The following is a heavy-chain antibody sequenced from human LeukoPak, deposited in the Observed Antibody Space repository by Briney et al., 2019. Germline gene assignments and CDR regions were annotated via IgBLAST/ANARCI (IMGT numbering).Heavy chain of an antibody. CDR2: IRGSGGST. V-gene: IGHV3-23*01. J-gene: IGHJ4*02. CDR3: AKMPAPSGYGLATFDY. D-gene: IGHD5-12*01. Sequence: GSLRLSCAASGFTLSSYAMSWVRQAPGKGLEWVSAIRGSGGSTYYADSVKGRFTTSRDNSKNTLYLQMNSLRADDTAVYYCAKMPAPSGYGLATFDYWGQGTLVTVSS. CDR1: GFTLSSYA.